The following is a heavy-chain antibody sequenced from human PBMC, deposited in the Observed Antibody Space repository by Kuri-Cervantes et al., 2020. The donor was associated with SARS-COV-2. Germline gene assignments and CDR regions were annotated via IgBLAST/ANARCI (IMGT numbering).Heavy chain of an antibody. V-gene: IGHV3-21*01. CDR2: ISSSSSYI. J-gene: IGHJ3*01. CDR3: ARDHCSSTSCYL. D-gene: IGHD2-2*01. CDR1: GFTFSSYS. Sequence: GESLKISCAASGFTFSSYSMNWVRQAPGKGLEWVSSISSSSSYIYYADSVKGRFTISRDNAKNSPYLQMNSLRAEDTAVYYCARDHCSSTSCYLWGQGTMVTVSS.